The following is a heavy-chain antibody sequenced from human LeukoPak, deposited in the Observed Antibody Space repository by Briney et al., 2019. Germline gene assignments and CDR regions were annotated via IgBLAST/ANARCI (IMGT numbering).Heavy chain of an antibody. Sequence: SETLSLTCTVSGGSISSYYWSWIRQPAGKGLEWIGRIYTSGSTNYNPSLKSRVTMSVDTSKNQFSLKLSSVTAADTAVYYCAREGVRYCSSTCCSGFDPWGQGTLVTVSS. D-gene: IGHD2-2*01. V-gene: IGHV4-4*07. CDR2: IYTSGST. CDR3: AREGVRYCSSTCCSGFDP. CDR1: GGSISSYY. J-gene: IGHJ5*02.